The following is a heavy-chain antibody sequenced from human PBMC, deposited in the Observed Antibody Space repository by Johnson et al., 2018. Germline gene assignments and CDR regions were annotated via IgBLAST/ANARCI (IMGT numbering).Heavy chain of an antibody. CDR2: LWYDGTNK. D-gene: IGHD6-19*01. CDR3: AKDQHKVGGWPSHLDY. V-gene: IGHV3-33*06. J-gene: IGHJ4*02. Sequence: VRLLEAGGGVVQPGTSLKLSCAASGFTFSSYGMHWVRQAPGKGLEWVATLWYDGTNKDYADSVQGRLTISRETSKHTLYLQMNRLRDEDTAVDHCAKDQHKVGGWPSHLDYWGQGTLVTVSS. CDR1: GFTFSSYG.